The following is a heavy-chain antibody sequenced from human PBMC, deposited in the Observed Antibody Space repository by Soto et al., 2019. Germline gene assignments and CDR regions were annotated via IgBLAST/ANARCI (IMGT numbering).Heavy chain of an antibody. V-gene: IGHV1-18*01. CDR3: ARVGVGLAAPRVWPY. Sequence: QVQLAQSGAEGKKPGALVKVSCKASGYTFTSYGISWVRQAPGQGLEWMAWINPYNGHTKYAEKFLGRVTVTTDTATDTAYMEVRSLTSDDTAVFYCARVGVGLAAPRVWPYWGQGTPVTVSS. CDR2: INPYNGHT. CDR1: GYTFTSYG. J-gene: IGHJ4*02. D-gene: IGHD6-13*01.